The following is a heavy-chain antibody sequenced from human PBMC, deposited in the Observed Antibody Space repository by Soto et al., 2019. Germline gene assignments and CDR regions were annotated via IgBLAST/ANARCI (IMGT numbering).Heavy chain of an antibody. CDR1: GLTFSSYW. D-gene: IGHD1-26*01. Sequence: PGGSLRLSCAASGLTFSSYWMHWVRQAPGKGLVWVSRISNSGGGTYYADSVRGRFTISRDNSKNTLYLQMNSLRAEDTAVYYCAKEDVGGYYYSGLWGRGTLVTVSS. J-gene: IGHJ4*02. CDR3: AKEDVGGYYYSGL. V-gene: IGHV3-23*01. CDR2: ISNSGGGT.